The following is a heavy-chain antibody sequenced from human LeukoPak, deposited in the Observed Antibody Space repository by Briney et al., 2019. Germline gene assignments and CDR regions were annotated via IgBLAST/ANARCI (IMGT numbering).Heavy chain of an antibody. Sequence: GGSLRLSCAAFGFIFSSYWMSWIRQAPGKGLEWVANIKQDGSEKYYVDSVKGRFTISRDNAKNSLYLQMNSLRAEDTAVYYCARDLSCSSTSCYNEAWGQGTLVTVSS. CDR3: ARDLSCSSTSCYNEA. CDR2: IKQDGSEK. D-gene: IGHD2-2*02. CDR1: GFIFSSYW. V-gene: IGHV3-7*01. J-gene: IGHJ4*02.